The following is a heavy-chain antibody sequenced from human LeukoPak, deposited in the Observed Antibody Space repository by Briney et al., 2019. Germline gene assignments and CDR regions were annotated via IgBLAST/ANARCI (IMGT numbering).Heavy chain of an antibody. CDR3: ARVSSSMGGATDI. D-gene: IGHD1-26*01. V-gene: IGHV3-7*01. CDR1: GFTFSTYW. CDR2: IKQGGSEK. Sequence: GGSLRLSCAASGFTFSTYWMSWVRQAPGKGLEWVANIKQGGSEKYYVDSMKGRFTISRDNAKNSLCLEMNSLRAEDTGIYYCARVSSSMGGATDIWGQGTLVTVSS. J-gene: IGHJ4*02.